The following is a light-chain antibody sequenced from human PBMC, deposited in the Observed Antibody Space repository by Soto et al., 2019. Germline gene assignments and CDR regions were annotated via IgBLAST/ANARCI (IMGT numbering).Light chain of an antibody. CDR1: ESLLHTDDKTY. V-gene: IGKV2D-29*01. Sequence: IFFTQTPLSLSVTPWQPASISCKSSESLLHTDDKTYLYWYLHKPGQPPQLLIYEASKRFSGVPDRFSGSGSGTDFTLKISRVEAGDVGVYYCMQSIQFPLTFGGGTKVDIK. CDR2: EAS. CDR3: MQSIQFPLT. J-gene: IGKJ4*01.